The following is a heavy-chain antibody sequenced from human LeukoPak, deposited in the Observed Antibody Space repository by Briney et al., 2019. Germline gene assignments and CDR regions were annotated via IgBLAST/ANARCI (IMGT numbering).Heavy chain of an antibody. CDR2: ILPIFGTT. J-gene: IGHJ5*02. D-gene: IGHD2-15*01. V-gene: IGHV1-69*06. CDR1: GGTFSNYA. Sequence: SVKVSCKASGGTFSNYAFSWVRQAPGQGLEWRGRILPIFGTTNYAQNFQGRVTITADKYTSTVYMELSSLRSEDTAVYYCARDGRGGRENWFDPWGQGTLVTVSS. CDR3: ARDGRGGRENWFDP.